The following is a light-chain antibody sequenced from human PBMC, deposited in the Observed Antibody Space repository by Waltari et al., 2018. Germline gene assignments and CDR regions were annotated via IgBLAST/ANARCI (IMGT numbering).Light chain of an antibody. CDR2: DAS. CDR1: QHVNSF. V-gene: IGKV3-11*01. CDR3: QQRGNLPET. J-gene: IGKJ2*01. Sequence: EIVLTQSPGTLSLSPGDRATLSCRASQHVNSFLAWYQQKRGQAPRLLIYDASKRGTGIPDRISGSGSGTDFTLTISSLEPEDFAIYYCQQRGNLPETFGRGTRVEMK.